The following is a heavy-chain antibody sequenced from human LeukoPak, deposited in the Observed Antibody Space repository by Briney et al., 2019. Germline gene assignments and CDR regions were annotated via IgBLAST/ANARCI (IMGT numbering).Heavy chain of an antibody. CDR1: GGSFSSYY. D-gene: IGHD3-9*01. J-gene: IGHJ4*02. V-gene: IGHV4-34*01. Sequence: PSETLSLTCAVYGGSFSSYYWSWIRQPPGKVLEFNGEINHSGSTNYNPSLKVRFTLTVDPSKNQFSLKLSSVTAADTAVYYCARAYAEYYDILTGYYPSLFDSDTEFDYWGQGTLVTVSS. CDR3: ARAYAEYYDILTGYYPSLFDSDTEFDY. CDR2: INHSGST.